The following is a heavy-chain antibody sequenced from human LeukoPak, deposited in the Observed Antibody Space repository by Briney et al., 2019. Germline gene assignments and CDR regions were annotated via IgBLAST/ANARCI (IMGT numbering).Heavy chain of an antibody. CDR3: AKEVSLADIVVVPAAIPPFDY. CDR1: GFTFSSYG. J-gene: IGHJ4*02. V-gene: IGHV3-30*02. Sequence: GGSLRLSXAASGFTFSSYGMHWVRQAPGKGLEWVAFIRYDGSNKYYADSVKGRFTISRDNSKNTLYLQMNSLRAEDTAVYYCAKEVSLADIVVVPAAIPPFDYWGQGTLVTVSS. D-gene: IGHD2-2*02. CDR2: IRYDGSNK.